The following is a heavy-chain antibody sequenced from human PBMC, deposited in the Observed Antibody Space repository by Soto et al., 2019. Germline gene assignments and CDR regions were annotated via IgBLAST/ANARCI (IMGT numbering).Heavy chain of an antibody. CDR2: ISSSTSYV. CDR1: GFTFSRYG. J-gene: IGHJ5*01. V-gene: IGHV3-21*01. CDR3: ARDPSEGRVGNWFES. Sequence: LRLSCAASGFTFSRYGMNWLRQAPGKGLEWVASISSSTSYVYYADSVKGRFSTSRDNAKNILYLEMYALRTEDTAVYYCARDPSEGRVGNWFESWGQGTLVTVSS. D-gene: IGHD2-2*01.